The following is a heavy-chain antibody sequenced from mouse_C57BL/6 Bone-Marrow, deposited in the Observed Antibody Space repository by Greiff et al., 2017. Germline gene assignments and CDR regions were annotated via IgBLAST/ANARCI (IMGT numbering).Heavy chain of an antibody. J-gene: IGHJ4*01. CDR2: ISYDGSN. V-gene: IGHV3-6*01. CDR3: ARDSAYAMDY. Sequence: VQLQQSGPGLVKPSQSLSLTCSVTGYSITSGYYWNWIRQFPGNKLEWMGYISYDGSNNYNPSLKNRITITRDTSKNQFVLKLNSVTTEDTATYYCARDSAYAMDYWGQGTSVTVSS. CDR1: GYSITSGYY.